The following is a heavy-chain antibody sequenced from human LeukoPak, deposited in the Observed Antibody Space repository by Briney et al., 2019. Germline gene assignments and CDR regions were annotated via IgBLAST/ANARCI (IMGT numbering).Heavy chain of an antibody. CDR3: AELGITMIGGV. D-gene: IGHD3-10*02. V-gene: IGHV3-48*03. J-gene: IGHJ6*04. CDR2: ISSSGSTI. Sequence: PGGSLRLSCAASGFIFSTYDMSWVRQAPGKGLEWVSYISSSGSTIYYADSVKGRFTISRDNAKNSLYLQMNSLRAEDTAVYYCAELGITMIGGVWGKGTTVTISS. CDR1: GFIFSTYD.